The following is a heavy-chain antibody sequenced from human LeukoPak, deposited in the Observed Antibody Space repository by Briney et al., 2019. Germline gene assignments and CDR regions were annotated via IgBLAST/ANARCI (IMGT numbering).Heavy chain of an antibody. Sequence: SETLSLTCTVSGGSISNSNYYWGWIRQPPGKGLEWIGNIYYSGSTYYNPSLRSRVTISVDTSKNQFSLKLSSVTAADTAVYYCARVFHYDSSGYYRNLAFDIWGQGTMVTVSS. D-gene: IGHD3-22*01. V-gene: IGHV4-39*07. J-gene: IGHJ3*02. CDR2: IYYSGST. CDR1: GGSISNSNYY. CDR3: ARVFHYDSSGYYRNLAFDI.